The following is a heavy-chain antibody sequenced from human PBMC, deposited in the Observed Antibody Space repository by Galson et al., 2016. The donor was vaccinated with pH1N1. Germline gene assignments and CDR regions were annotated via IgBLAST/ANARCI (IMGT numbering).Heavy chain of an antibody. Sequence: SLRLSCAASGFTFSVFAVCWVRQAPGRGLEWVSGISASGASTHFADSVKGRFTISRDNSKNALYLEMNSLTGEDTAFYYCVKYDSSGCYYGRLANWGQGTLVTVSS. CDR3: VKYDSSGCYYGRLAN. V-gene: IGHV3-23*01. CDR1: GFTFSVFA. D-gene: IGHD3-22*01. CDR2: ISASGAST. J-gene: IGHJ4*02.